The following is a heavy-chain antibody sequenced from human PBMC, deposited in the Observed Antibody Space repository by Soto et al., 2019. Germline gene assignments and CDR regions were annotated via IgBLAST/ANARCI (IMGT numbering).Heavy chain of an antibody. CDR1: VGSISSGGYY. CDR3: ASYSAGSPPYYYYSYYMDV. CDR2: IYYSGST. V-gene: IGHV4-31*03. D-gene: IGHD6-19*01. Sequence: SETLSLTCTVSVGSISSGGYYWSWIRQHPGKGLEWIGYIYYSGSTYYNPSLKSRVTISVDTSKNQFSLKLSSVTAADTAVYYCASYSAGSPPYYYYSYYMDVWGKGTTVTVSS. J-gene: IGHJ6*03.